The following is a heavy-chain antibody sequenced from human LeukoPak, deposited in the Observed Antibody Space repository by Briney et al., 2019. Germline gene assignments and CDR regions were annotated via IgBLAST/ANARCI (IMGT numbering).Heavy chain of an antibody. J-gene: IGHJ4*02. CDR2: IYPGDSDT. CDR1: GYSFTSYW. D-gene: IGHD3-10*01. V-gene: IGHV5-51*01. CDR3: ARAYGSGSYYNLIPPYYFDY. Sequence: GESLKISCKGSGYSFTSYWIGWVRQMPGKGLEWMGIIYPGDSDTGYSPSFQGQVTISADKSISTAYLPWSSLKASDTAMYYCARAYGSGSYYNLIPPYYFDYWGQGTLVTVSS.